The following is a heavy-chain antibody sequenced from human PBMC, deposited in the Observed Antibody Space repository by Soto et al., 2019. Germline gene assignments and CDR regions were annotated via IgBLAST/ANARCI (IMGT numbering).Heavy chain of an antibody. V-gene: IGHV2-26*01. CDR1: GFSLSNARMG. CDR3: ARMKVLPAAIGFHYYYGMDV. J-gene: IGHJ6*02. CDR2: IFSNDEK. D-gene: IGHD2-2*02. Sequence: QVTLKESGPVLVKPTETLTLTCTVSGFSLSNARMGVSWIRQPPGKALEWLAHIFSNDEKSYSTSLKSRLTISKDTSKSQVVLTMTNMDPVDTATYHCARMKVLPAAIGFHYYYGMDVWGQGTTVTVSS.